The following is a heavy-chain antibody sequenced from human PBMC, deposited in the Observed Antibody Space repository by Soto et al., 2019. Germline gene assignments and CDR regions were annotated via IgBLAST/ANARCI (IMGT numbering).Heavy chain of an antibody. V-gene: IGHV3-23*01. Sequence: EVQLLESGGGLVQPGGSLRLSCAASGFTFSSYAMSWVRQAPGKGLEWVSAISGSGGSTYYADSVKGRFTISRDNSKITLYLQMNSLRAEDTAVYYCANDGVPIAVAGILFYYGMDVWGQGTTVTVSS. D-gene: IGHD6-19*01. CDR2: ISGSGGST. CDR3: ANDGVPIAVAGILFYYGMDV. CDR1: GFTFSSYA. J-gene: IGHJ6*02.